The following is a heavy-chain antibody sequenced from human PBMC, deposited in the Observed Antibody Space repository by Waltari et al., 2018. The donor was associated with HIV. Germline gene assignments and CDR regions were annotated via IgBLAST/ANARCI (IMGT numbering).Heavy chain of an antibody. CDR2: IYYRGSN. Sequence: QVQLQESGPGLVKPSQTLSLTCTVSGGSISSGGYYWSWIHQHPGQGLEWIGYIYYRGSNDYNPSLKRRVTRSVDTSKKQFSLKLSSVTAADTAVYYCASASGYYDSSGYKEAFDIWGQGTMVTVSS. J-gene: IGHJ3*02. CDR3: ASASGYYDSSGYKEAFDI. D-gene: IGHD3-22*01. V-gene: IGHV4-31*03. CDR1: GGSISSGGYY.